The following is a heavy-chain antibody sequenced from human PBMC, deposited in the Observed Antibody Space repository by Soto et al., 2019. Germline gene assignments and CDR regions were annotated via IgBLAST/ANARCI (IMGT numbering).Heavy chain of an antibody. V-gene: IGHV4-4*02. Sequence: ETLSLTCSVAGGSISSSNWWSWVRQPPVKGLEWIGEIYHSGSTNYNPSLKSRVTISVDKSKNQFSLKLSSVTAADTAVYYCARDLSAQGTATGYYYGMDVWGQGTTVTVSS. CDR1: GGSISSSNW. D-gene: IGHD1-1*01. J-gene: IGHJ6*02. CDR2: IYHSGST. CDR3: ARDLSAQGTATGYYYGMDV.